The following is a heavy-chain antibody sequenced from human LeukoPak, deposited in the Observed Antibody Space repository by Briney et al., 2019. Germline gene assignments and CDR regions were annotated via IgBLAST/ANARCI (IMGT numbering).Heavy chain of an antibody. D-gene: IGHD6-19*01. J-gene: IGHJ3*02. V-gene: IGHV4-38-2*02. Sequence: SETLSLTCAVSGYSISSGYYWGWIRQPPGKGLEWIGSIYHGGSTYYNPSLKSRVTISVDTSKNQFSLKLSSVTAADTAVYYCARDPVYSGWYAERAFDIWGQGTMVTVSS. CDR2: IYHGGST. CDR1: GYSISSGYY. CDR3: ARDPVYSGWYAERAFDI.